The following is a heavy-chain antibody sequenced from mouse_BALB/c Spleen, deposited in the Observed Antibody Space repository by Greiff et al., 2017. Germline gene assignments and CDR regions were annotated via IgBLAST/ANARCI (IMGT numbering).Heavy chain of an antibody. J-gene: IGHJ4*01. D-gene: IGHD2-10*01. CDR1: GFSLTSYG. V-gene: IGHV2-9*02. CDR3: ATYYGDHAMDY. CDR2: IWAGGST. Sequence: VQLQQSGPGLVAPSQSLSITCTVSGFSLTSYGVHWVRQPPGKGLEWLGVIWAGGSTNYNSALMSRLSISKDNSKSQVFLKMNSLQTDDTAMYYCATYYGDHAMDYWGQGTSVTVSS.